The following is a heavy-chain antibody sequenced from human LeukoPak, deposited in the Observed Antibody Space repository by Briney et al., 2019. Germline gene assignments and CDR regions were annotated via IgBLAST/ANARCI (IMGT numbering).Heavy chain of an antibody. V-gene: IGHV3-23*01. CDR2: ISGSGGRT. CDR3: AKALWGAAAAPCGY. J-gene: IGHJ4*02. Sequence: GGPLRLSCVASGFTVSSNYMSWLRQAPGKGLEWVSPISGSGGRTYCGDSVKGRFTICRDNSKKTLYLQMNSLRAEDTAVYYCAKALWGAAAAPCGYWGQGTLVTVSS. D-gene: IGHD6-13*01. CDR1: GFTVSSNY.